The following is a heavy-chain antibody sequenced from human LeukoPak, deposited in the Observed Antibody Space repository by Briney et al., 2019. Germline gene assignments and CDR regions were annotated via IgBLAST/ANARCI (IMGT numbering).Heavy chain of an antibody. CDR3: ANDPNGDYIGAFDF. V-gene: IGHV3-23*01. CDR1: GFIFSRYG. J-gene: IGHJ3*01. Sequence: GGSLRLSCTGSGFIFSRYGMVWVRQAPGKGLEWVSAMRGDGGDIRYTDSVKGRFTISRDNSKNTLYLQMNSLRAEDTAVYYCANDPNGDYIGAFDFWGQGTMVTVSS. D-gene: IGHD4-17*01. CDR2: MRGDGGDI.